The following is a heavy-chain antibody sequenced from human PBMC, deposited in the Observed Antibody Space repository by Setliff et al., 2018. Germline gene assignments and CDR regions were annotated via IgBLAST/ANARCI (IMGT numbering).Heavy chain of an antibody. CDR3: AREGGTSTSSDAFDV. V-gene: IGHV4-30-4*08. CDR2: IYHSESA. Sequence: SETLSLTCTVSGDSISGGDYFWSWIRQPPGKGLEWIAYIYHSESAYYNPSLKSRVTMSVDTSKNQFSLHLTSVTAADTAVYYCAREGGTSTSSDAFDVLGQGRMVTVSS. J-gene: IGHJ3*01. CDR1: GDSISGGDYF. D-gene: IGHD1-7*01.